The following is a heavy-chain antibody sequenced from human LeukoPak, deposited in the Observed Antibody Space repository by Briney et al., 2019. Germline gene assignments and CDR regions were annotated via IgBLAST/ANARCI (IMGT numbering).Heavy chain of an antibody. CDR1: GLTFTSSA. V-gene: IGHV1-58*01. D-gene: IGHD1-26*01. CDR2: IVVGSGNT. J-gene: IGHJ4*02. Sequence: SVKVSCKASGLTFTSSAVQWVRQARGQRLEWIGWIVVGSGNTNYAQKFQERVTITRDMSTSTAYMELSSLRSEDTAVYYCAADHFAVGAPLRWGQGTLVTVSS. CDR3: AADHFAVGAPLR.